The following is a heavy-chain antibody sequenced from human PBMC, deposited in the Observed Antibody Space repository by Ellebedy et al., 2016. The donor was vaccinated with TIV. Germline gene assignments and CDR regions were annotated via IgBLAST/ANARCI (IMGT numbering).Heavy chain of an antibody. CDR3: ARRGSYGDYAVQINNWFDS. D-gene: IGHD4-17*01. CDR1: GFNFNSYW. CDR2: IYQDGSEK. Sequence: GESLKISCAASGFNFNSYWMGWVRQAPGKGLEWVANIYQDGSEKYYVDSVKGRFTISRDNAKNSLYLQMNSLRLDDTAVYYCARRGSYGDYAVQINNWFDSWGAGTRVTVYS. J-gene: IGHJ5*01. V-gene: IGHV3-7*01.